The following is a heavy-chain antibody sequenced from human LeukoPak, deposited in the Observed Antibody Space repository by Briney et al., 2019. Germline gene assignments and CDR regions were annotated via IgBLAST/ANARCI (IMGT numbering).Heavy chain of an antibody. J-gene: IGHJ3*02. CDR3: AREDDTAMGKNAFDI. CDR2: ISSSSSYI. V-gene: IGHV3-21*01. CDR1: GFTFSSYS. D-gene: IGHD5-18*01. Sequence: GGSLRLSCAASGFTFSSYSMNWVRQAPGKGLEWVSSISSSSSYIYYADSVKGRFTISRDNAKNSLYLQMNSLRAEDTAVYYCAREDDTAMGKNAFDIWGQGTMVTVSS.